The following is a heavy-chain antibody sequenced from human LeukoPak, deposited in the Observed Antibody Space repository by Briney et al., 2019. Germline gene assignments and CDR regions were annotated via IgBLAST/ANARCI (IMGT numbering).Heavy chain of an antibody. V-gene: IGHV4-34*01. D-gene: IGHD2-15*01. CDR2: INHSGIT. Sequence: SETLSLTCAVYGGSFSSYYWSWVRQPPGKGLEWIGEINHSGITNSNPSLKSRVTISVDTSKNQFSLKVSSVTAADTAVYYCARVPWVAAATVSDYYHGMDVWGQGTTVIVSS. J-gene: IGHJ6*02. CDR1: GGSFSSYY. CDR3: ARVPWVAAATVSDYYHGMDV.